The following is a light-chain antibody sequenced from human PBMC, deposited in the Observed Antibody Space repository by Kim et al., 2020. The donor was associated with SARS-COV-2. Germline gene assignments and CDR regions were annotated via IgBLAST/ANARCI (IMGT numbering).Light chain of an antibody. J-gene: IGLJ2*01. CDR1: NSNIGSNF. Sequence: GQTVTISCSGSNSNIGSNFVSWYQSVPGIAPKLLIFENDQRYSGIPDRFSASKSGTSATLGITGLQTGDEADYYCATWDTSLSNVVFGEGTQLTVL. V-gene: IGLV1-51*01. CDR3: ATWDTSLSNVV. CDR2: END.